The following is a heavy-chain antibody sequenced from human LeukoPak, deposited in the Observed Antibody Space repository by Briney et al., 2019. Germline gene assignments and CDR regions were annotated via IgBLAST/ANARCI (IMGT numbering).Heavy chain of an antibody. CDR3: ARVTYYYGSGSPETLFDY. Sequence: SETLSLTCTVSGYSISSGYYWGWIRQPPGKGLEWIGSIYYSGSTYYNPSLKSRVTISVDTSKNQFSLKLSSVTAADTAVYYCARVTYYYGSGSPETLFDYWGQGTLVTVSS. CDR1: GYSISSGYY. D-gene: IGHD3-10*01. V-gene: IGHV4-38-2*02. CDR2: IYYSGST. J-gene: IGHJ4*02.